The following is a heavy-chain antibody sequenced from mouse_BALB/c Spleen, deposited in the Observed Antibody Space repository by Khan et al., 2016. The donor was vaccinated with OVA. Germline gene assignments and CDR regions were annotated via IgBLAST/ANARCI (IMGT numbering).Heavy chain of an antibody. V-gene: IGHV1-34*01. Sequence: VQLQQSGPELMKPGASVKISCKASGYSFTTYYMHWVKQSHGKSLEWIGYIDPFNGGNDYNQKFKGKATLTVDKSFSTAYMHLSSLTSEDSAVYYCARGTFDYWGQGTLVTVSA. J-gene: IGHJ3*01. CDR1: GYSFTTYY. D-gene: IGHD3-3*01. CDR2: IDPFNGGN. CDR3: ARGTFDY.